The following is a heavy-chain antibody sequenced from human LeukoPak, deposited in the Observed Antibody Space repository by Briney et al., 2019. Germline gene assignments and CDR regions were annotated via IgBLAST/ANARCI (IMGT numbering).Heavy chain of an antibody. CDR3: AKDWASLYPAVDGIYDY. CDR2: ISYDGSNK. J-gene: IGHJ4*02. Sequence: GGSLRLSCAASGFTFSSYAMHWVRQAPGKGLEWVAVISYDGSNKYYADSVKGRFTISRDNSKNTLYLQMNSLRAEDTAVYYCAKDWASLYPAVDGIYDYWGQGTLVTVSS. D-gene: IGHD6-19*01. CDR1: GFTFSSYA. V-gene: IGHV3-30-3*01.